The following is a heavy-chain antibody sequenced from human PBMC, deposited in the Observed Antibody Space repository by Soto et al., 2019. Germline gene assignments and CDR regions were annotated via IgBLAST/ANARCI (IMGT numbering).Heavy chain of an antibody. CDR2: INHSGST. CDR3: ARRDYGPIDI. CDR1: GGSFSVYY. J-gene: IGHJ3*02. V-gene: IGHV4-34*01. D-gene: IGHD3-10*01. Sequence: PSETLSLTCAVYGGSFSVYYWGWIRQPPGKGLEWIGEINHSGSTNYNPSLKSRVTISVDTSKNQFSLRLSSVTAADTAVYYCARRDYGPIDIWGQGTMVTVSS.